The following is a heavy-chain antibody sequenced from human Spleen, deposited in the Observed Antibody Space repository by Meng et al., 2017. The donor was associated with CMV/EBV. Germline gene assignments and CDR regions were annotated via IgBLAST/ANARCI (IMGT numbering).Heavy chain of an antibody. Sequence: GGSIIIRTYCWGWIRQPPGKGLEWIGSVYYSGTTYYNPSLKSRVAISVDTSKNQFSLKLTSVTAADTAVYYCASPSIVVPGPKAFEIWGQGTMVTVSS. CDR1: GGSIIIRTYC. J-gene: IGHJ3*02. CDR3: ASPSIVVPGPKAFEI. V-gene: IGHV4-39*07. D-gene: IGHD6-19*01. CDR2: VYYSGTT.